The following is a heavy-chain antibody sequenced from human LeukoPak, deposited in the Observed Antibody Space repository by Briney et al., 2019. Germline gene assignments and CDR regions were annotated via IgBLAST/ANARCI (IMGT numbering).Heavy chain of an antibody. CDR2: IYYSGST. J-gene: IGHJ4*02. Sequence: SETLSLTRTVSGGSISSGGYYWSWIRQHPGKGLEWIGYIYYSGSTYYDPSLKSRVTISVDTSKNQFSLKLSSVTAADTAVYYCARVPLYGERDYWGQGTLVTVSS. CDR1: GGSISSGGYY. CDR3: ARVPLYGERDY. D-gene: IGHD3-10*01. V-gene: IGHV4-31*03.